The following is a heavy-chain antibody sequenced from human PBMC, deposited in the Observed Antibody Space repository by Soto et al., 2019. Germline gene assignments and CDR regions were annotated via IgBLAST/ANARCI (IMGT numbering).Heavy chain of an antibody. J-gene: IGHJ4*02. V-gene: IGHV1-46*01. CDR1: GYTFTSYY. CDR3: ARDACGGDCYWGNFDY. CDR2: INPSGGST. Sequence: ASVKVSCKASGYTFTSYYMHWVRQAPGQGLEWMGIINPSGGSTSYAQKFQGRVTMTRDTSTSTVYMELSSLRSEDTAVYYCARDACGGDCYWGNFDYWGQGTLDTVSS. D-gene: IGHD2-21*02.